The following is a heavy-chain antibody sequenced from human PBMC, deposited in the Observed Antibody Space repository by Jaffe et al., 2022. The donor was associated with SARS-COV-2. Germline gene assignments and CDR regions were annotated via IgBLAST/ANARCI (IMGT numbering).Heavy chain of an antibody. Sequence: EVQLVESGGDLVQPGRSLRLSCAASGFTFDDYAMHWVRQAPGKGLEWVSRISWNSGSIGYADSVKGRFTISRDNAKNSLYLQMNSLRAEDTGLYYCAKDMGASGMATTVAFDIWGQGTMVTVSS. J-gene: IGHJ3*02. CDR1: GFTFDDYA. V-gene: IGHV3-9*01. CDR2: ISWNSGSI. CDR3: AKDMGASGMATTVAFDI. D-gene: IGHD3-10*01.